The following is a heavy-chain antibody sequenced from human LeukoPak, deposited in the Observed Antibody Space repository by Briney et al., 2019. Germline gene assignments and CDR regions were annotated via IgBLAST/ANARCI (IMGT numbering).Heavy chain of an antibody. CDR3: ARDSLRYYDSSGYGGGPYWYFDL. CDR2: IYYSGST. Sequence: SETLSLTCTASGGSISSYYWSWIRQPPGKGLEWIGYIYYSGSTNYNPSLKSRVTISVDTSKNQFSLKLSSVTAADTAVYYCARDSLRYYDSSGYGGGPYWYFDLWGRGTLVTVSS. V-gene: IGHV4-59*01. J-gene: IGHJ2*01. CDR1: GGSISSYY. D-gene: IGHD3-22*01.